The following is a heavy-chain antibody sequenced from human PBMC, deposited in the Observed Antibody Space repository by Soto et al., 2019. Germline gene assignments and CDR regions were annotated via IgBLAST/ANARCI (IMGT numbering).Heavy chain of an antibody. CDR2: IYHSGST. D-gene: IGHD2-2*01. Sequence: SETLSLTCAVSGGSISSGGYSWSWIRQPPGKGLEWIGYIYHSGSTYYNPSLKSRVTISVDRSKNQSSLKLSSVTAADTAVYYCARSAVGYCISTSCPYYFDYWGQGTLVTVSS. CDR3: ARSAVGYCISTSCPYYFDY. CDR1: GGSISSGGYS. J-gene: IGHJ4*02. V-gene: IGHV4-30-2*01.